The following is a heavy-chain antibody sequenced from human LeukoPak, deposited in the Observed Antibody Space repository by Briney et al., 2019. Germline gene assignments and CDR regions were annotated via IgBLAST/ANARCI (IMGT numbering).Heavy chain of an antibody. D-gene: IGHD2-15*01. Sequence: GASVKVSCKASGYTFTSYAMNWVRQAPGLGLEWMGRIIPILGIANYAQKFQGRVTITADKSTSTAYMELSSLRSEDTAVYYCARDQLVVVVAAHAFDYWGQGTLVTVSS. CDR3: ARDQLVVVVAAHAFDY. V-gene: IGHV1-69*04. CDR1: GYTFTSYA. J-gene: IGHJ4*02. CDR2: IIPILGIA.